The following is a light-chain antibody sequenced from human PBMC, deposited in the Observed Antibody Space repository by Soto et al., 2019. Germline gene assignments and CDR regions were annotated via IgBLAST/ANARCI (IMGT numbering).Light chain of an antibody. Sequence: QSALTQPASVSGSPGQSITISCTGSRTDVGGYNFVSWYQQHPGKAPKLIIYEVSNRPSGVSTRFSGSKSDNTASLTISGLQAEDEADYYCCSYVSSKTYVFGTGTQLTVL. CDR3: CSYVSSKTYV. J-gene: IGLJ1*01. V-gene: IGLV2-14*03. CDR1: RTDVGGYNF. CDR2: EVS.